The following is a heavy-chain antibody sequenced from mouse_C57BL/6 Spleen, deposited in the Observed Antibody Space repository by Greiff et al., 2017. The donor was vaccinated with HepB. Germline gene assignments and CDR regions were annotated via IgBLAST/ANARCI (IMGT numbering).Heavy chain of an antibody. CDR1: GYSFTDYN. D-gene: IGHD3-2*02. Sequence: EVQLKQSGPELVKPGASVKLSCKASGYSFTDYNMNWVKQSNGKSLEWIGVINPNYGTTSYNQKFKGKATLTVDQSSSTAYMQLNSLTSEDSAVYYGARPSTAEGGWFADWGQGTLVTVSA. CDR2: INPNYGTT. CDR3: ARPSTAEGGWFAD. J-gene: IGHJ3*01. V-gene: IGHV1-39*01.